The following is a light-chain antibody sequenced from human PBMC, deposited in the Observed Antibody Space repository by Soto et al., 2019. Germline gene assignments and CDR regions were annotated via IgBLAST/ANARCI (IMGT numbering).Light chain of an antibody. Sequence: DVEMTQSPPSLSTSVVARATITRRASQSISTYLHWYQQKPGTAPKLLIYATSNLQSGVPSRFSGSGSGTDFTLTINSLQPEDSATYYCQQAYSTPWTFGQGTKVAIK. J-gene: IGKJ1*01. CDR1: QSISTY. CDR3: QQAYSTPWT. V-gene: IGKV1-39*01. CDR2: ATS.